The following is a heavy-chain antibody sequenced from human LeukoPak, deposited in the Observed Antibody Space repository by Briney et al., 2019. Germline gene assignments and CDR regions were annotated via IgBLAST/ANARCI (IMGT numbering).Heavy chain of an antibody. CDR2: INPSGGST. Sequence: GASVKASCKASGYTFTSNYMHWVRQAPGQGLEWMGIINPSGGSTSYAQKFQGRVTMTRDTSTSTVYMELSSLRSEDTAVYYCARDLIAAAGPNDYWGQGTLVTVSS. J-gene: IGHJ4*02. CDR3: ARDLIAAAGPNDY. D-gene: IGHD6-13*01. CDR1: GYTFTSNY. V-gene: IGHV1-46*01.